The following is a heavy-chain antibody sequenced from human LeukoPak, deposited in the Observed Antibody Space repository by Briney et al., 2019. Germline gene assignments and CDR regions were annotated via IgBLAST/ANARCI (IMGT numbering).Heavy chain of an antibody. D-gene: IGHD4-17*01. J-gene: IGHJ6*03. Sequence: SETLSLTCAVYGGSFSGYYWSWIRQPPGKGMEWIGEINHSGSTNYNPSLKSRVTISVDTSKNQFSLKLSSVTAADTAVYYCARSTVTSWSYYYYYMDVWGKGTTVTISS. CDR2: INHSGST. V-gene: IGHV4-34*01. CDR1: GGSFSGYY. CDR3: ARSTVTSWSYYYYYMDV.